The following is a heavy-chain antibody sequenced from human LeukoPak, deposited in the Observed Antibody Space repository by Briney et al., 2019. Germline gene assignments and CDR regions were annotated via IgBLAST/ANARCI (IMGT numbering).Heavy chain of an antibody. CDR2: INPNSGGT. J-gene: IGHJ4*02. CDR3: ARGREWELLSPFDY. CDR1: GYTFTGYY. V-gene: IGHV1-2*02. D-gene: IGHD1-26*01. Sequence: ASVKVSCKASGYTFTGYYMHWVRQAPGQGLEWMGWINPNSGGTSYAQKFQGRVTMTRDTSISTAYMELSRLRSDDTAVHYCARGREWELLSPFDYWGQGTLVTVSS.